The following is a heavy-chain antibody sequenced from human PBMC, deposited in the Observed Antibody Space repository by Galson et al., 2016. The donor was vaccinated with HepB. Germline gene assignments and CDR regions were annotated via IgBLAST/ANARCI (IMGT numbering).Heavy chain of an antibody. Sequence: SLRLSCAASGFRFDNFAMHWVRQAPGKGLEWVSGIGWNSGYRQYADSVKGRFTISRDNAKSSLYLQMDNVRAEDTALYYCAKDRVAVAGRGWNFDLWGRGTLVTVSS. D-gene: IGHD6-19*01. J-gene: IGHJ2*01. CDR1: GFRFDNFA. CDR2: IGWNSGYR. V-gene: IGHV3-9*01. CDR3: AKDRVAVAGRGWNFDL.